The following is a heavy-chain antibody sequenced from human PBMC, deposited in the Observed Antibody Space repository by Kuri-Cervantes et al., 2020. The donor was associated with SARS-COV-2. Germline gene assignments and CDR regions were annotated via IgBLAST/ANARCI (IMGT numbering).Heavy chain of an antibody. D-gene: IGHD6-13*01. V-gene: IGHV3-53*01. CDR2: IYGGGST. J-gene: IGHJ4*02. Sequence: LTCAASGFTVSSNYMSWVRQAPGKGLEWVSIIYGGGSTYYADSVKGRFTISRDNSKNTLYLQMNSLRAEDTAVYYCARGYEARYSSSWYLDYWGQGTLVTVSS. CDR1: GFTVSSNY. CDR3: ARGYEARYSSSWYLDY.